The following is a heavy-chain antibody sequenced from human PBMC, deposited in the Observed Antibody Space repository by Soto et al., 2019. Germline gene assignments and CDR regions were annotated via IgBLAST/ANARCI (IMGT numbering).Heavy chain of an antibody. D-gene: IGHD3-3*01. Sequence: ASVKVSCKASGYTFTGYYMHWVRQAPGQGLEWMGWINPNSGCTNYAQKFQGRVTMTRDTSISTAYMELSRLRSDDPAVYYCARCVDEVWSDSPYYYGMDGWGEGTTGTVAS. CDR2: INPNSGCT. CDR3: ARCVDEVWSDSPYYYGMDG. V-gene: IGHV1-2*02. J-gene: IGHJ6*04. CDR1: GYTFTGYY.